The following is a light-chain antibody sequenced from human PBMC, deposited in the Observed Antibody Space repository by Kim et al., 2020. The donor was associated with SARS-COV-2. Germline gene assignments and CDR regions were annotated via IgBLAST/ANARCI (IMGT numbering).Light chain of an antibody. CDR2: AAS. CDR1: QSITTN. Sequence: SAFVGDRVTITCRASQSITTNLNWYQKKPGTAPKLLIYAASSLQSAVQSRFSGSGSGTDFTLTISSLQPEDFATYYCQQSYSIPHTFGQGTKLEI. V-gene: IGKV1-39*01. J-gene: IGKJ2*01. CDR3: QQSYSIPHT.